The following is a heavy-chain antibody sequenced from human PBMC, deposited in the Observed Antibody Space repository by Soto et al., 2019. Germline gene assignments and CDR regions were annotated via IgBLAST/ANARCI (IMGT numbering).Heavy chain of an antibody. CDR1: GDSIGGVGY. CDR2: ISSSGST. V-gene: IGHV4-31*03. Sequence: LSETLSLTCTVPGDSIGGVGYWSWIRQFPGRGLEWIGCISSSGSTYYNPALNNRISLSLDTSQNQFSLKLLSVTAADTAIYYCARSGVTGIVIPSHWFDPWDQGTLVTVSS. CDR3: ARSGVTGIVIPSHWFDP. J-gene: IGHJ5*02. D-gene: IGHD2-21*02.